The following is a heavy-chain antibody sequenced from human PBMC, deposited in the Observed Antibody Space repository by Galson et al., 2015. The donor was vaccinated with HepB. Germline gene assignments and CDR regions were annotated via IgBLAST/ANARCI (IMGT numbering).Heavy chain of an antibody. CDR1: GYTFTGYY. CDR3: ARDLTGGQQLDQNWFDP. D-gene: IGHD6-13*01. CDR2: INPNSGGT. Sequence: SCKASGYTFTGYYMHWVRQAPGQGLEWMGWINPNSGGTNYAQKFQGWVTMTRDTSISTAYMELSRLRSDDTAVYYCARDLTGGQQLDQNWFDPWGQGTLVTVSS. V-gene: IGHV1-2*04. J-gene: IGHJ5*02.